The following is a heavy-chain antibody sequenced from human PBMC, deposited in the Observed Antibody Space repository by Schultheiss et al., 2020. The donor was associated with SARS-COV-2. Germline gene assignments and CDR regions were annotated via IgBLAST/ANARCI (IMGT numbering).Heavy chain of an antibody. CDR1: GGSISSGGYY. CDR3: ARIVTHYYGSGSYHGYFDY. J-gene: IGHJ4*02. Sequence: SQTLSLTCTVSGGSISSGGYYWSWIRQHPGKGLEWIGYIYYSGSTNYNPSLRSRVTISVDTPKNQFSLNLWSVTAADTAVYYCARIVTHYYGSGSYHGYFDYWGQGTLVTVSS. V-gene: IGHV4-61*08. D-gene: IGHD3-10*01. CDR2: IYYSGST.